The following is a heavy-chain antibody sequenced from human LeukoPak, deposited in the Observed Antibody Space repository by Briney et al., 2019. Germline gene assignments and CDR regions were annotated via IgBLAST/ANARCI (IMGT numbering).Heavy chain of an antibody. V-gene: IGHV3-23*01. J-gene: IGHJ4*02. CDR3: AKGSDRSGSYYLDY. CDR2: ISGSGGST. Sequence: GGSLRLSCAASGFTFSSYAMSWVRQAPGKGLEWVSAISGSGGSTYYADSVKGRFTISRDNSKNTLYLQMNRLRAGDTAAYYCAKGSDRSGSYYLDYWGQGTLVSVS. D-gene: IGHD3-10*01. CDR1: GFTFSSYA.